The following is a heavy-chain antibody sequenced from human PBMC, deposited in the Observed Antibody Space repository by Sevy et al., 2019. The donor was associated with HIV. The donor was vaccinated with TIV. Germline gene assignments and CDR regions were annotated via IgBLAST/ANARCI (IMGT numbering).Heavy chain of an antibody. CDR2: ISGSGGST. J-gene: IGHJ3*02. CDR3: AKARGDIVLMVYGFPFDI. V-gene: IGHV3-23*01. Sequence: GGSLRLSCAASGFTFSRYAMNWLRQAPGKGLEWVSTISGSGGSTYYADSVKGRFTISRDNSKNTLDLQMNSLRAEDTAVYYCAKARGDIVLMVYGFPFDIWGQGTMVTVSS. D-gene: IGHD2-8*01. CDR1: GFTFSRYA.